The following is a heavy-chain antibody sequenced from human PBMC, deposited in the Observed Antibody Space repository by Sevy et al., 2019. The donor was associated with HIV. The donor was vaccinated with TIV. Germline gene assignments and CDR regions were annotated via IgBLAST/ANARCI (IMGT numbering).Heavy chain of an antibody. CDR3: ARTDYKLFYYYGMDV. Sequence: SENLSLNCTVSGYSISSGYYWGWIRQPPGKGLEWIGSMFHSGNTYYSPSLKSRVTLSADTSKNQFSLKLSSVTAADTAVYYCARTDYKLFYYYGMDVWGQGTTVTVSS. J-gene: IGHJ6*02. CDR2: MFHSGNT. CDR1: GYSISSGYY. V-gene: IGHV4-38-2*02. D-gene: IGHD4-4*01.